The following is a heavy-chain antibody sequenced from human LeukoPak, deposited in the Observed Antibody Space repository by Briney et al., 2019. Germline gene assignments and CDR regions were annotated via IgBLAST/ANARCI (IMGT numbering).Heavy chain of an antibody. V-gene: IGHV4-30-2*01. CDR2: IYHSGST. CDR3: ARGAYYYDSSGYYYVGAFDI. J-gene: IGHJ3*02. CDR1: GGSISSGGYS. D-gene: IGHD3-22*01. Sequence: PSETLSLTCTVSGGSISSGGYSWSWIRQPPGKGLEWIGYIYHSGSTYYNPSLKSRVTISVDRSKNQFSLKLSSVTAADTAVYYCARGAYYYDSSGYYYVGAFDIWGQGTMVTVSS.